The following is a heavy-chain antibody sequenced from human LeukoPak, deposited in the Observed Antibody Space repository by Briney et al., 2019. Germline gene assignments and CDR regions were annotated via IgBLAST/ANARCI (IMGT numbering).Heavy chain of an antibody. CDR2: IWSDGSNK. Sequence: GGSLRLSCAASGFTFNSYGMHWVRQAPGKGLEWVAIIWSDGSNKYYADSVKGRFTISRDNSKNTLYLQMNSLRAEDTAVYYCAKDLVRQPRLYYYYYYMDVWGKGTTVTVSS. V-gene: IGHV3-33*06. J-gene: IGHJ6*03. CDR3: AKDLVRQPRLYYYYYYMDV. CDR1: GFTFNSYG. D-gene: IGHD2-21*01.